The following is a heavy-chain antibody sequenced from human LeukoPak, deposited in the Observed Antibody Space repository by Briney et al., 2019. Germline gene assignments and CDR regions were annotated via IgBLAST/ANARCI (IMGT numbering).Heavy chain of an antibody. V-gene: IGHV3-30*03. CDR2: IAYDGNYK. D-gene: IGHD3-10*01. CDR1: GFXFKSFG. Sequence: GGSLRLSCAASGFXFKSFGIHWVRQAPGKGLEWVAIIAYDGNYKHYADSVKGRFTISRENAKNSLYLQMDSLRAGDTAVYYCARGVPGGLDYWGQGTLVTVSS. J-gene: IGHJ4*02. CDR3: ARGVPGGLDY.